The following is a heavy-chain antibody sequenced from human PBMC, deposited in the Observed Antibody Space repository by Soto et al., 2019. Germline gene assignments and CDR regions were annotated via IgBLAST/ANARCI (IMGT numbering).Heavy chain of an antibody. D-gene: IGHD5-18*01. J-gene: IGHJ4*02. Sequence: SETLSLTCAVYGGSFSGYYWSWIRQPPGKGLEWIGEINHSGSTNYNPSLKSRVTISVDTSKNQFSLKLSSVTAADTAVYYCARVMDTPDYWGQGTLVTVS. CDR2: INHSGST. CDR1: GGSFSGYY. CDR3: ARVMDTPDY. V-gene: IGHV4-34*01.